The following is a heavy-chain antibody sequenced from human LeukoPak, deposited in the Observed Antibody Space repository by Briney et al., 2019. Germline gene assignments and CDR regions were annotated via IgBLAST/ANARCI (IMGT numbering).Heavy chain of an antibody. Sequence: SVKVSCKASGGTFSSYAISWVRYAPGQGLEWMGGIIPIFGTANYAQKFQGRVTITTDESTSTAYMELSSLRSEDTAVYYCARAGYCSSTSCYTSPGFYYYYMDVWGKGTTVTVSS. CDR2: IIPIFGTA. CDR3: ARAGYCSSTSCYTSPGFYYYYMDV. J-gene: IGHJ6*03. CDR1: GGTFSSYA. D-gene: IGHD2-2*02. V-gene: IGHV1-69*05.